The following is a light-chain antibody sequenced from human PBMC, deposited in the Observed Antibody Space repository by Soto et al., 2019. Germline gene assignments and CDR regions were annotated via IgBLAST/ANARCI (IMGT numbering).Light chain of an antibody. J-gene: IGKJ2*01. CDR1: QSVRSRY. CDR2: DAS. V-gene: IGKV3-20*01. Sequence: EFVVTQSPGTLSLSLGERATLSCRTSQSVRSRYLAWYQQKPGQAPTLLIYDASSRPGGIPDRFIGSGSGTDFTLTISRLEPEDFAVYCCQQYGDSPYTFGQGTKLEIK. CDR3: QQYGDSPYT.